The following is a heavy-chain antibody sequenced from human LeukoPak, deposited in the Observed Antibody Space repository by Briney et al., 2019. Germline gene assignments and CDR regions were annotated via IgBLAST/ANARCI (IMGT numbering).Heavy chain of an antibody. CDR2: IYSGRNP. V-gene: IGHV4-59*01. D-gene: IGHD3-22*01. J-gene: IGHJ6*02. CDR1: GYSISNYY. CDR3: ARVAGHYYDSSGNYYYYGLDV. Sequence: SETLFLTCTVSGYSISNYYWSWIRQPPGKGLEWIGHIYSGRNPNYNPSLKSRVTMSVDTSKNQVSLKLGGVTAADTALYYCARVAGHYYDSSGNYYYYGLDVWGQGTTVTVSS.